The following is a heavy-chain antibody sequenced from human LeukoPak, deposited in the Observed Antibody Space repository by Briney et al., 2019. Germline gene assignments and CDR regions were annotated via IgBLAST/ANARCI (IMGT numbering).Heavy chain of an antibody. CDR2: ISGSGTST. J-gene: IGHJ4*02. CDR1: GFTFSSYA. D-gene: IGHD6-19*01. Sequence: GGSLRLSCAASGFTFSSYAMGWVRQAPGKGLEWVSGISGSGTSTYYADSVKGRFTISRDNSKNTMSLQMNSLRAEDTALYYCARGKGIAVSSFDSWGQGTLVTVSS. CDR3: ARGKGIAVSSFDS. V-gene: IGHV3-23*01.